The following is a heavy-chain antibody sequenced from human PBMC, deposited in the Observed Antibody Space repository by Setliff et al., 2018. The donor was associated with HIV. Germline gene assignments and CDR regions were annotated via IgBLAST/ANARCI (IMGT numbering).Heavy chain of an antibody. CDR3: ARDGHLEGSYRYYYYYMDV. V-gene: IGHV4-59*11. CDR2: VYSNGNI. CDR1: GGSISGHY. Sequence: SETLSLTCTVSGGSISGHYWSWIRQTPGKGLEWIGYVYSNGNIDYNPSLKSRVTISVDTSKNQFSLKLSSVTAADTAVYYCARDGHLEGSYRYYYYYMDVWGKGTTVTVSS. J-gene: IGHJ6*03. D-gene: IGHD3-10*01.